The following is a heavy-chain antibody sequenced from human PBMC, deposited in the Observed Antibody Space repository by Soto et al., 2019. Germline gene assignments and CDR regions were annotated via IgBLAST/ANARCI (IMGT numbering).Heavy chain of an antibody. Sequence: ASVKVSCKASGYTFTSYYMHWVRQAPGQGLEWMGIINPSGGSTSYAQKFQGRVTMTRDTSTSTVYMELSSLRSEDTAVYYCASGPRGPDAFDIRGQGTIVTGSS. CDR2: INPSGGST. D-gene: IGHD3-10*01. CDR3: ASGPRGPDAFDI. J-gene: IGHJ3*02. V-gene: IGHV1-46*01. CDR1: GYTFTSYY.